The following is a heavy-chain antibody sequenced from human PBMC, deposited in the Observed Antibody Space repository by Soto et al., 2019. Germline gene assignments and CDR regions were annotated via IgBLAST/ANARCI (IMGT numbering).Heavy chain of an antibody. CDR1: GFTFSSYW. J-gene: IGHJ6*03. Sequence: GGSLRLSCAASGFTFSSYWMSWVRQAPGKGLEWVANIKQDGSEKYYVDSVKGRFTISRDNAKNSLYLQMNSLRAEDTAVYYCARDPAAAGTALWYYYYYMDVWGKGTTVTVSS. CDR3: ARDPAAAGTALWYYYYYMDV. D-gene: IGHD6-13*01. CDR2: IKQDGSEK. V-gene: IGHV3-7*01.